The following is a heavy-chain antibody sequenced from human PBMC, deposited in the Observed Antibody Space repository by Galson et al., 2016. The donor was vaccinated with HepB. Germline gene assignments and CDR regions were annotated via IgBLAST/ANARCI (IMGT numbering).Heavy chain of an antibody. D-gene: IGHD3-16*01. CDR3: SRHAGEATNAYYHDSFDT. Sequence: SETLSLTCNVSGGSITAGSYYWDWIRQTPGKGLEWIGSIYFSGTTYYNPSLGSRVALSVDTSRNQFSLRLTSVTATDSAVYFCSRHAGEATNAYYHDSFDTWGQGTVITVSS. V-gene: IGHV4-39*01. J-gene: IGHJ3*02. CDR1: GGSITAGSYY. CDR2: IYFSGTT.